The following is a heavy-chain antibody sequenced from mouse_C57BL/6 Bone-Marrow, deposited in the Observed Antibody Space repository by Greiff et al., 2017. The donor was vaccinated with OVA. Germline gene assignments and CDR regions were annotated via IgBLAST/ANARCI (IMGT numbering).Heavy chain of an antibody. Sequence: VQLQQSGAELVRPGTSVKVSCKASGYAFTNYLIEWVKQRPGQGLEWIGVINPGSGGTNYNEKFKGKATLTADKSSSTAYMQLSSLTSEDSAVYFCAREGDDYDGYAMDYWGQGTSVTVAS. J-gene: IGHJ4*01. CDR1: GYAFTNYL. D-gene: IGHD2-4*01. V-gene: IGHV1-54*01. CDR2: INPGSGGT. CDR3: AREGDDYDGYAMDY.